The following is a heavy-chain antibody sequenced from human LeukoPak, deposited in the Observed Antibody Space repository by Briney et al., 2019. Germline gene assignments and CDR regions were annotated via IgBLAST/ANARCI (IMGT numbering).Heavy chain of an antibody. CDR2: ISASGGST. CDR3: AKDRGDHLFDY. D-gene: IGHD2-21*02. J-gene: IGHJ4*02. CDR1: GFAFSSFA. V-gene: IGHV3-23*01. Sequence: GGSLRLSCAASGFAFSSFAMSWVRQAPGKGLEWVSGISASGGSTYYADSVKGRFTISRDNSKNTLYLQMNSLRAEDTAVYYCAKDRGDHLFDYWGQGTLVTVSS.